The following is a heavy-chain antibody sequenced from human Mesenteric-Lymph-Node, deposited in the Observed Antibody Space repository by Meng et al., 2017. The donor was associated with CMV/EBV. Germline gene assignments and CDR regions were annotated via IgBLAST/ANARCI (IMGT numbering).Heavy chain of an antibody. CDR1: GLTFSSYW. V-gene: IGHV3-74*01. Sequence: GESLKISCAASGLTFSSYWMHWVRQVPGKGLVWVSRINSDGSTTTYADSVKGRFTISRDNAKNFVYLEMNSLRIEDTALYYCVKEYTDFGILIFDPWGQGTPVTVSS. J-gene: IGHJ5*02. CDR2: INSDGSTT. D-gene: IGHD2-8*01. CDR3: VKEYTDFGILIFDP.